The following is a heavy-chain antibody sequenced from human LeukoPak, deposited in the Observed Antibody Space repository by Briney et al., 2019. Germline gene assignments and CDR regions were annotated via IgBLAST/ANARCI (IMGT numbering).Heavy chain of an antibody. J-gene: IGHJ6*02. CDR3: ARMEYFMYYTLDI. Sequence: ASVKASCKASGYTFTSYDINWVRQATGQGPEWMGWMNPNTGNTGYAQKFQGRVTMTRSSSISTAYMELSSLKSEDTAVYYCARMEYFMYYTLDIWGQGTTVTVSS. CDR2: MNPNTGNT. D-gene: IGHD2/OR15-2a*01. V-gene: IGHV1-8*01. CDR1: GYTFTSYD.